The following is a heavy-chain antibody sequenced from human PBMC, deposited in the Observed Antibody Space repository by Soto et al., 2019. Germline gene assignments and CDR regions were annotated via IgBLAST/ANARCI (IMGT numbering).Heavy chain of an antibody. Sequence: LSLTCPVSGDSISSYYWSWIRQPPGKGLEWIGYIYNSGRTNYNPSLKSRVTISVDTSKNQFSLKLSSVTAADTAVYYCARRATGTSRGFDPWGQGTLVTVSS. D-gene: IGHD1-1*01. J-gene: IGHJ5*02. CDR3: ARRATGTSRGFDP. V-gene: IGHV4-59*01. CDR1: GDSISSYY. CDR2: IYNSGRT.